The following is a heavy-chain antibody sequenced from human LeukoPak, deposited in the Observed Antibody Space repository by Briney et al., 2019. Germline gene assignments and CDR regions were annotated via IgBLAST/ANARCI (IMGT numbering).Heavy chain of an antibody. J-gene: IGHJ5*02. CDR3: AKVVDYDILTGQYKWLDP. Sequence: GGSLRLSCAASGFTFTNYAMHWVRQAPGKGLEWVAVISYGGNDKFYADSVKGRFTISRDNSKNMLYLQMNSLRAEDTAVYYCAKVVDYDILTGQYKWLDPWGQGTLVTVSS. CDR2: ISYGGNDK. V-gene: IGHV3-30*04. CDR1: GFTFTNYA. D-gene: IGHD3-9*01.